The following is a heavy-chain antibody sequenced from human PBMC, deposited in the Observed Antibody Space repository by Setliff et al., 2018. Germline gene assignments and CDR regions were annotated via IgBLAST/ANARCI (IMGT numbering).Heavy chain of an antibody. CDR1: GYPFIEHY. V-gene: IGHV1-2*02. Sequence: RASVKVSCKTSGYPFIEHYVNWVRQAPGQGLEWMGWIRPNGGGTHYAQKFQGRVTMTRDTANSTVYMDLSSLTSDDTAIYYCARGGGSYRAGNSRPTYWFDPWGQGTLVTAPQ. J-gene: IGHJ5*02. CDR2: IRPNGGGT. CDR3: ARGGGSYRAGNSRPTYWFDP. D-gene: IGHD2-21*01.